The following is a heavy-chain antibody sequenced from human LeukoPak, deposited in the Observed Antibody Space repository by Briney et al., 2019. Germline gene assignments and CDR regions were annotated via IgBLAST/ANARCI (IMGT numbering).Heavy chain of an antibody. J-gene: IGHJ4*02. Sequence: GGSLRLSCAASGFTFSSYAMSWVRQAPGKGLEWVSAISGSGGSTYYADSVKGRFTISRDNSKNTLYLQMNSLRAEDTAVYYCARDMTTGGIAAAGQDYWGQGTPVTVSS. CDR1: GFTFSSYA. D-gene: IGHD6-13*01. CDR2: ISGSGGST. CDR3: ARDMTTGGIAAAGQDY. V-gene: IGHV3-23*01.